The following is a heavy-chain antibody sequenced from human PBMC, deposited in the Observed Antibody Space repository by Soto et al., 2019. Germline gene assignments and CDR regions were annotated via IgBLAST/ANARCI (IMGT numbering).Heavy chain of an antibody. V-gene: IGHV3-30*18. CDR2: VSNDGRNT. D-gene: IGHD6-19*01. J-gene: IGHJ4*02. CDR3: AKGGRQWLVTSDFNY. CDR1: GLTFSDYA. Sequence: VQLVESGGAVFKLGRSLRLSCAASGLTFSDYALHWACQAPGKGLEGVAVVSNDGRNTHYADSVKGRFTISRDISKNTVSLEMTSLRAEDTAVYYCAKGGRQWLVTSDFNYWGQGALVTVSS.